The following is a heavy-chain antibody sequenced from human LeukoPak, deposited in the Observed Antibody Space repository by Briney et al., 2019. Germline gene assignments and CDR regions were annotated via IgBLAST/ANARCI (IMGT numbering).Heavy chain of an antibody. CDR3: AKDYYVSGSYRHFDY. V-gene: IGHV3-23*01. CDR1: GFTFSSYA. J-gene: IGHJ4*02. D-gene: IGHD3-10*01. CDR2: ISGSGDST. Sequence: GGSLRLSCAVAGFTFSSYAMSWVRQAPGKGLEWVSGISGSGDSTYYADSVKGRFTISRDNSKNTLYLQMNSLRAEDTAVYYCAKDYYVSGSYRHFDYWGQGTLVTVSS.